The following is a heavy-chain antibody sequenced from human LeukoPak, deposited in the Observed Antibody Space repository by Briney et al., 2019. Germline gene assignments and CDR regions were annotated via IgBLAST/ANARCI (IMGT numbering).Heavy chain of an antibody. Sequence: PGGSPRLSCAASGFTFSSYGMHWVRQAPGKGLEWVAVISCDGSNKYYADSVKGRFTISRDNSKNTLYLQMNSLRAEDTAVYYCAKDSSYSSGWSNYWGQGTLVTVSS. V-gene: IGHV3-30*18. CDR2: ISCDGSNK. D-gene: IGHD6-19*01. CDR1: GFTFSSYG. J-gene: IGHJ4*02. CDR3: AKDSSYSSGWSNY.